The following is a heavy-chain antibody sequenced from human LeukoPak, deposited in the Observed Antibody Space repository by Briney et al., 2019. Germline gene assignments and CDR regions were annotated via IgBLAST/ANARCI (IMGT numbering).Heavy chain of an antibody. D-gene: IGHD6-13*01. J-gene: IGHJ6*02. CDR3: AKAVMSSSWYRDYYYYYGMDV. V-gene: IGHV3-23*01. CDR2: ISGSGSST. Sequence: GGSLRLSCAASGFTFSSYAMNWVRQAPGKGLEWVSAISGSGSSTYSADSVKGRFTISRDNSKNTLYLQMNSLRAEDTAVYYCAKAVMSSSWYRDYYYYYGMDVWGQGTTVTVSS. CDR1: GFTFSSYA.